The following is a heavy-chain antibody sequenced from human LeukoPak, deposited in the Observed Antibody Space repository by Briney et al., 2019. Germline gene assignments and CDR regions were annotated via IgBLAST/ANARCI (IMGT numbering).Heavy chain of an antibody. J-gene: IGHJ5*02. CDR2: IYNSGST. CDR3: AREGYCSGGSCYLYNWFDP. CDR1: GGSISSYY. D-gene: IGHD2-15*01. Sequence: SETLSLTCTVSGGSISSYYWSWIRQPAGKGLEWIGRIYNSGSTNYNPSLKSRVTMSVDTSKNQFSLKLSSVTAADTAVYYCAREGYCSGGSCYLYNWFDPWGQGTLVTVSS. V-gene: IGHV4-4*07.